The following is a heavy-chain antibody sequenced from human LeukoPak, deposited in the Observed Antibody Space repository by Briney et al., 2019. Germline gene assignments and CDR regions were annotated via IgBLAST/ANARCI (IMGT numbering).Heavy chain of an antibody. V-gene: IGHV1-24*01. Sequence: ASVKVSCKASGYTFTGYYMHWVRQAPGKGLEWMGGFDPEDGETIYAQKFQGRVTMTEDTSTDTAYMELSSLRSEDTAMYYCATIVVGALYFDYWGQGTLVTVSS. CDR3: ATIVVGALYFDY. CDR1: GYTFTGYY. D-gene: IGHD1-26*01. CDR2: FDPEDGET. J-gene: IGHJ4*02.